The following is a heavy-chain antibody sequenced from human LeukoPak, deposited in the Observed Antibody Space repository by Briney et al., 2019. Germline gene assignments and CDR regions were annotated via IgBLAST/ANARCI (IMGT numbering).Heavy chain of an antibody. V-gene: IGHV1-2*02. CDR3: ASPYGSGIFFDC. CDR1: GYTFTGYF. Sequence: ASVKVSCKASGYTFTGYFIHWVRQAPGQGLEWMGWINPNSGGTYYAQKFQGRGTMTRDTSISTAYMELSRLTSDDTAVYYCASPYGSGIFFDCWGQGTLVTVSS. CDR2: INPNSGGT. D-gene: IGHD3-10*01. J-gene: IGHJ4*02.